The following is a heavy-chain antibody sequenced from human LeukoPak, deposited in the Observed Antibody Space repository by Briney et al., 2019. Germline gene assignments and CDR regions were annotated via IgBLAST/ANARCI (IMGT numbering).Heavy chain of an antibody. CDR1: GFTFSDYY. D-gene: IGHD1-26*01. CDR2: ISSSGSTI. J-gene: IGHJ3*02. CDR3: ARPLAPWWELRGGPNAFDI. V-gene: IGHV3-11*01. Sequence: PGGSLRLSCAAPGFTFSDYYMSWIRQAPGKGLGWVSYISSSGSTIYYADSVKGRFTISRDNAKNSLYLQMNSLRAEDTAVYYCARPLAPWWELRGGPNAFDIWGQGTMVTVSS.